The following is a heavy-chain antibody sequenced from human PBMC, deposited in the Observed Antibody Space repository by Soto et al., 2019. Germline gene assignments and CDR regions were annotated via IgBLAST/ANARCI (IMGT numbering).Heavy chain of an antibody. CDR1: GFTFSIHA. Sequence: GSLRLSCSASGFTFSIHAMHWVRQAPGKGLEWVSAISGSGGSTYYADSVKGRFTISRDNSKNTLYLQMNNLRAEDTAVYYCAKEGEYSSGWDNFDYWGQGTMVTVSS. J-gene: IGHJ4*02. D-gene: IGHD6-19*01. CDR2: ISGSGGST. CDR3: AKEGEYSSGWDNFDY. V-gene: IGHV3-23*01.